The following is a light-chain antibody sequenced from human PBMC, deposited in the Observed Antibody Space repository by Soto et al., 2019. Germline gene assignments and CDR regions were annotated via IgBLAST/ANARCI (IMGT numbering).Light chain of an antibody. CDR1: QGISSA. CDR3: QQFKSYPLT. J-gene: IGKJ4*01. V-gene: IGKV1-13*02. Sequence: AIQLTQSPSSLSASVGDRVIITCRASQGISSALAWYQQKPGKPPKVLIYDASSLESGVPSRFSGSGSGTDFTLTISSLQPEDFASYYCQQFKSYPLTFGGGTKVEI. CDR2: DAS.